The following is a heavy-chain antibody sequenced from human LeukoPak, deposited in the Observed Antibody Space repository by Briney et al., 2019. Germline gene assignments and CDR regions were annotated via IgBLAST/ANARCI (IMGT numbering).Heavy chain of an antibody. CDR2: INPSGGST. D-gene: IGHD6-19*01. CDR3: ATPYSSGRYYYYYYMDV. J-gene: IGHJ6*03. V-gene: IGHV1-46*01. CDR1: GYTFTSYY. Sequence: GASVKVSCKASGYTFTSYYLHWVRQAPGQGLEWMGIINPSGGSTSYAQKFQGRVTMTRDMSTSTVYMELSSLRSEDTAVYYCATPYSSGRYYYYYYMDVWGKGTTVTVSS.